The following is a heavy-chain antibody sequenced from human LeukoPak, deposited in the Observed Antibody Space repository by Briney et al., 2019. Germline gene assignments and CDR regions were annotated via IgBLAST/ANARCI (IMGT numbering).Heavy chain of an antibody. V-gene: IGHV1-18*01. CDR1: GYTFTSYG. CDR3: ARVTAVAGNNWFDP. D-gene: IGHD6-19*01. J-gene: IGHJ5*02. CDR2: ISAYNGNT. Sequence: GASVKVSCKASGYTFTSYGISWVRQAPGQGLEWMGWISAYNGNTNYAQKLQGRVTMTTDTSTSTAYMELRSLRSDDTAVYYCARVTAVAGNNWFDPWGQGTLVTVYS.